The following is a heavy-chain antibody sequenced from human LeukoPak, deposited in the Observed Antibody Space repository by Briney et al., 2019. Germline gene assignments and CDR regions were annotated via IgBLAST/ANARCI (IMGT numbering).Heavy chain of an antibody. CDR1: GLTFSSYW. Sequence: GGSLRLSCAAAGLTFSSYWMSWVRQAPGKGLEWVANIKQDGSEKYYVDSVRGRFTISRDNAKNSLYLQMNSLRAEDTAVYYCASSSWYYYFDYWGQGTLVTVSS. CDR3: ASSSWYYYFDY. CDR2: IKQDGSEK. J-gene: IGHJ4*02. V-gene: IGHV3-7*01. D-gene: IGHD6-13*01.